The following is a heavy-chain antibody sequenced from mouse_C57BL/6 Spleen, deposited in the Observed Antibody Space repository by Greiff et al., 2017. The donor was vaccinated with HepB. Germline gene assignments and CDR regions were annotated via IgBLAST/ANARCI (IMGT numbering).Heavy chain of an antibody. CDR3: ARDRDGNYFAY. Sequence: EVQLVESGGGLVKPGGSLKLSCAASGFTFSSYAMSWVRQTPEKRLEWVATISDGGSYTYYPDNVKGRFTISRDNAKNNLYLQMSHLKSEDTAVYYCARDRDGNYFAYWGQGTLVTVSA. D-gene: IGHD2-1*01. CDR2: ISDGGSYT. J-gene: IGHJ3*01. CDR1: GFTFSSYA. V-gene: IGHV5-4*01.